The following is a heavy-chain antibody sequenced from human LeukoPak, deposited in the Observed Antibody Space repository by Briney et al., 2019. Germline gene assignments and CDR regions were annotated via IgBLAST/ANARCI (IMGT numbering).Heavy chain of an antibody. CDR1: GFTFSSYA. D-gene: IGHD3-22*01. V-gene: IGHV3-23*01. Sequence: GGSLRLSCAASGFTFSSYAMSWVRQAPGKGLEWVSVISGSGGSTHYADSVKGRFTISRDNSKNTLYLQMNSLRAEDTAVYYCASQGYYYDSSGYYYTYAFDIWGQGTMVTVSS. CDR3: ASQGYYYDSSGYYYTYAFDI. CDR2: ISGSGGST. J-gene: IGHJ3*02.